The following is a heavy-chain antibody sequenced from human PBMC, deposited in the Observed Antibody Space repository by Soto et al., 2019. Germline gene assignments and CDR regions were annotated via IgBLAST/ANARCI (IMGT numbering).Heavy chain of an antibody. J-gene: IGHJ5*02. CDR3: AKGYLGYCSGGSCYSSWFDP. V-gene: IGHV3-9*01. CDR1: GFTFDDYA. D-gene: IGHD2-15*01. Sequence: EVQLVESGGGLVQPDRSLRLSCAASGFTFDDYAMHWVRQAPGKGLEWVSGISWNSGSIGYADSVKGRFTISRDNAKNSLYLQMNSLRAEDTALYYCAKGYLGYCSGGSCYSSWFDPWGQGTLVTVSS. CDR2: ISWNSGSI.